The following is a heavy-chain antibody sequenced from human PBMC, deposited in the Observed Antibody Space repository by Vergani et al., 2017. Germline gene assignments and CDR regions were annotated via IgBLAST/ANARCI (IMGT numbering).Heavy chain of an antibody. J-gene: IGHJ3*02. Sequence: QVQLVQSGAEVKKPGASVKVSCKASGYTFTGYCMHWVRQAPGQGLEWMGWINPNSGGTNYAQKFQGRVTMTRDTSISTAYMELSRLRSDDTAVYYCARDQAWELQDDDAFDIWGQGTMVTVSS. CDR2: INPNSGGT. CDR3: ARDQAWELQDDDAFDI. CDR1: GYTFTGYC. D-gene: IGHD1-26*01. V-gene: IGHV1-2*02.